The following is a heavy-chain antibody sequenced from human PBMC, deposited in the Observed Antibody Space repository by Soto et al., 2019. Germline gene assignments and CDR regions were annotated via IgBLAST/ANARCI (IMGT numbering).Heavy chain of an antibody. V-gene: IGHV3-23*01. J-gene: IGHJ6*04. D-gene: IGHD5-12*01. Sequence: GGSLRLSCAASGFTFSSYAMSWVRQAPGKGLEWVSAISGSGGSTYYADSVKGRFTISRDNSKNTLYLQMNSLRAEDTAVYYCVKFLRKWLRSSPRDYYYYYGMDVWGKGTTVTVSS. CDR2: ISGSGGST. CDR1: GFTFSSYA. CDR3: VKFLRKWLRSSPRDYYYYYGMDV.